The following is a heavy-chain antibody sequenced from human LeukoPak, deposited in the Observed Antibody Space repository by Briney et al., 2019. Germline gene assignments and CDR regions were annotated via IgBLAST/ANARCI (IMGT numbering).Heavy chain of an antibody. CDR2: ISYDGSNK. V-gene: IGHV3-30*18. D-gene: IGHD5-18*01. J-gene: IGHJ4*02. CDR1: GFTFSSYG. CDR3: AKDSGYSYGPSGDY. Sequence: GGSLRLSCAASGFTFSSYGMHWVRQAPGKGLEWVAVISYDGSNKYYADSVKGRFTISRDNSKNTLYLQMNSLRAEDTAVYYCAKDSGYSYGPSGDYWGQGTLVTVSS.